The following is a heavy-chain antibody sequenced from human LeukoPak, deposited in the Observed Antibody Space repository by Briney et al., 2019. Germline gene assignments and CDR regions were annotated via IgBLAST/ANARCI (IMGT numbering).Heavy chain of an antibody. V-gene: IGHV3-74*01. J-gene: IGHJ4*02. CDR3: ARDPYGSNSK. Sequence: GGSLRLSCAASEYTFSNYWMHWVRQAPGKGLVWVSRINSDGSTTNYADSVKGRFTISRDNAKSTLYLQMNSLRAEDTAVYYCARDPYGSNSKWGQGTLVTVSS. CDR1: EYTFSNYW. D-gene: IGHD4-23*01. CDR2: INSDGSTT.